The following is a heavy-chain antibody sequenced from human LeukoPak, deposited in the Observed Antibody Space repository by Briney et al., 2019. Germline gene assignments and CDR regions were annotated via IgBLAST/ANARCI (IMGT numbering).Heavy chain of an antibody. CDR2: MNPNSGNT. CDR3: ARPSGYSYGPFDY. V-gene: IGHV1-8*01. D-gene: IGHD5-18*01. CDR1: GYTFTSYD. Sequence: APVKVSCKASGYTFTSYDINWVRQATGQGLEWMGWMNPNSGNTGYAQKFQGRVIITRNTSINAAYMELSSLTSEDTAVYYCARPSGYSYGPFDYWGQGTLVTVSS. J-gene: IGHJ4*02.